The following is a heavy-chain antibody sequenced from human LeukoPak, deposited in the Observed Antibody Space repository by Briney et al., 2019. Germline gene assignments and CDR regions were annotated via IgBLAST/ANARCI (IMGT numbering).Heavy chain of an antibody. J-gene: IGHJ3*02. CDR3: ARDSGSPYDYVWGSYRYDTFDI. V-gene: IGHV1-69*04. D-gene: IGHD3-16*02. CDR2: IIPTRSIG. Sequence: SVPVSCKASGGTFSSYAISWVRQAPGQGLEWMGRIIPTRSIGNYAYKFQGRVTITADRSTSTAYMELSSLRFQDTAVYYCARDSGSPYDYVWGSYRYDTFDIWGQGTMVPVSS. CDR1: GGTFSSYA.